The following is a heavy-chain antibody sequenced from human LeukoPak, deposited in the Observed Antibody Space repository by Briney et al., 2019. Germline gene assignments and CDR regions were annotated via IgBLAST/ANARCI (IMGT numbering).Heavy chain of an antibody. Sequence: GGSLRLSCAASGFTFSSYWMSWVRQAPGKGLEWVANIKQDGSQKYYVDSVKGRFSISRDNAKNSLYLQMNSLRAEDTAVYYCARNLESGSFYGSFVYWGQGSLVTVSS. CDR3: ARNLESGSFYGSFVY. CDR2: IKQDGSQK. V-gene: IGHV3-7*01. J-gene: IGHJ4*02. CDR1: GFTFSSYW. D-gene: IGHD1-26*01.